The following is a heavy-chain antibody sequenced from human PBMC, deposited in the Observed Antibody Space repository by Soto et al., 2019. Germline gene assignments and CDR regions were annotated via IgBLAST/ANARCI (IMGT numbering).Heavy chain of an antibody. J-gene: IGHJ6*03. D-gene: IGHD6-6*01. CDR1: GFTFSDYY. V-gene: IGHV3-11*01. CDR3: AREVTYSSSSGGYYYYYYMDV. CDR2: ISSSGSTI. Sequence: QVQLVESGGGLVKPGGSLRLSCAASGFTFSDYYMSWIRQAPGKGLEWVSYISSSGSTIYYADSVKGRFTISRDHAKNSLYLQMNSLRAEDTAVYYCAREVTYSSSSGGYYYYYYMDVWGKGTTVTVSS.